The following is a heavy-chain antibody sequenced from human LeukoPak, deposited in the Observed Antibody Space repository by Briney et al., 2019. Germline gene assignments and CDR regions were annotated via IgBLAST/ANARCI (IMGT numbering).Heavy chain of an antibody. CDR3: ARDAGSHHDAFDI. V-gene: IGHV4-30-4*01. J-gene: IGHJ3*02. Sequence: SQTLSLTCTVSGGSISSGDYYWSWIRQPPGKGRECIGYIYYSGSTYYNPSLKSRVTISVDTSKNQSSLKLSSVTAADTAVYYCARDAGSHHDAFDIWSQGTMVTVSS. D-gene: IGHD2-15*01. CDR1: GGSISSGDYY. CDR2: IYYSGST.